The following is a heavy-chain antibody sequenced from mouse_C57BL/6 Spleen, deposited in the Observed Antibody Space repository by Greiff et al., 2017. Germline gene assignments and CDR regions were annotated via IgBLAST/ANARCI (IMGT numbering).Heavy chain of an antibody. D-gene: IGHD2-2*01. Sequence: QVQLQQSGPGLVQPSQSLSITCTVSGFSLTSYGVHWVRQSPGKGLEWLGVIWSGGSTDYNAAFISRLSISKDNSNSQVFFRMNSLQADDTAIYYCARNSNYGYDLGWFAYWGQGTLVTVSA. J-gene: IGHJ3*01. CDR2: IWSGGST. CDR3: ARNSNYGYDLGWFAY. V-gene: IGHV2-2*01. CDR1: GFSLTSYG.